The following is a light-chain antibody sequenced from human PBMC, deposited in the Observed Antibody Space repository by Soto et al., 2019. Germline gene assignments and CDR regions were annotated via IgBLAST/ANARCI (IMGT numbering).Light chain of an antibody. CDR2: ASS. CDR1: QAVGSY. Sequence: DIQMTQSPSSLSASAGDRLTITCRASQAVGSYLNWFQQKAGKPPKLLIYASSKLERGVPSRFRGTGSGTDFTLTVSSLQPEDFATYYCQQAYSAPWTFGQGTKVEV. CDR3: QQAYSAPWT. J-gene: IGKJ1*01. V-gene: IGKV1-39*01.